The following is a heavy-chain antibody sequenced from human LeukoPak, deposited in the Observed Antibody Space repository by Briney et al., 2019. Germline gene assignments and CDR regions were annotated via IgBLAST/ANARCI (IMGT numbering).Heavy chain of an antibody. CDR1: GGSISGGGYY. Sequence: SQTLSLTCTVSGGSISGGGYYWSWIRQPPGKGLEWIGYIYYSGSAYYNPSLKSRVAISVDTSKNQFSLKLSSVTAADTAVYYCARDLSSTSHIDYWGQGTLVTVSS. CDR3: ARDLSSTSHIDY. V-gene: IGHV4-30-4*08. J-gene: IGHJ4*02. CDR2: IYYSGSA. D-gene: IGHD2-2*01.